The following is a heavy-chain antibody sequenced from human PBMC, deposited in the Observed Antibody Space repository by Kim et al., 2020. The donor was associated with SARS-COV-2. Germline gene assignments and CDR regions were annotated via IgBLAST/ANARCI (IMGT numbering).Heavy chain of an antibody. CDR1: GGSISSYY. CDR3: ARGGLPGEGIVVGPYYYYYGMDV. V-gene: IGHV4-59*01. D-gene: IGHD2-21*01. CDR2: IYYSGST. Sequence: SETLSLTCTVSGGSISSYYWSWIRQPPGKGLEWIGYIYYSGSTNYNASLKSRVTISVDTSKNQFSLKLSSVTAADTAVYYCARGGLPGEGIVVGPYYYYYGMDVWGQGTTVTVSS. J-gene: IGHJ6*02.